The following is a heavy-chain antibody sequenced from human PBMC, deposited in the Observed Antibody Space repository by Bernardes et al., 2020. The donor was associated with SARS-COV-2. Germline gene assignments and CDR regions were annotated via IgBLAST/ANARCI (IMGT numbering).Heavy chain of an antibody. D-gene: IGHD1-26*01. CDR2: LTPSGGDP. J-gene: IGHJ4*02. V-gene: IGHV3-23*01. CDR1: GFSFRTYS. Sequence: AGSLNLTCAASGFSFRTYSLSWVRQAPRKGREWVSQLTPSGGDPTSADSVKGRFIISSDNSKNAFSRQLNLLRAEDTAVDYCARMGLAPGSTIVGGCWRCDSCGQGTLVTVSS. CDR3: ARMGLAPGSTIVGGCWRCDS.